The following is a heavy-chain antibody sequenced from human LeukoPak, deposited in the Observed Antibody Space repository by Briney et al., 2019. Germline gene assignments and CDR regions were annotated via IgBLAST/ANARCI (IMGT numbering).Heavy chain of an antibody. J-gene: IGHJ4*02. Sequence: PGGSLRLSCAASGFSFSSHAMNWVRQAPGKGLEWVSVISGSGGTTHYIDSVKGRFTISRDNSKNTLFLQMNSLRAEDTAVYYCAKEVRYSFDPYWGQGALVTVSS. V-gene: IGHV3-23*01. CDR3: AKEVRYSFDPY. CDR1: GFSFSSHA. D-gene: IGHD5-18*01. CDR2: ISGSGGTT.